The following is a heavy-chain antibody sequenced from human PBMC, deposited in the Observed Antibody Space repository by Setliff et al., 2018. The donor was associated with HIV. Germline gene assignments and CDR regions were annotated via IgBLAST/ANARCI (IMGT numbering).Heavy chain of an antibody. D-gene: IGHD6-19*01. CDR2: INSDKGNT. V-gene: IGHV1-3*01. Sequence: ASVKVSCKASGYTFINYAIHWVRQAPGHRLEWMGWINSDKGNTKYSQKFQGRITITRDTSASTAYIEVSSLKSEDTAVYYCATLRVAVTGTVDYWGQGTLVTVSS. CDR1: GYTFINYA. CDR3: ATLRVAVTGTVDY. J-gene: IGHJ4*02.